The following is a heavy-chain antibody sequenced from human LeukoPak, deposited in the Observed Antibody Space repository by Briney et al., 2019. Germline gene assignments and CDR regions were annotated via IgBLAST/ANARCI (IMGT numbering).Heavy chain of an antibody. J-gene: IGHJ5*02. CDR2: IYTSGST. CDR3: ARHGGDYVWGSYRLNWFDP. D-gene: IGHD3-16*02. V-gene: IGHV4-4*07. CDR1: GGSISSYY. Sequence: SETLSLTCTVSGGSISSYYWSWIRQPAGKGLEWIGRIYTSGSTNYNPSLKSRVTISVDTSKNQFSLKLSSVTAADTAVYYCARHGGDYVWGSYRLNWFDPWGQGTLVTVSS.